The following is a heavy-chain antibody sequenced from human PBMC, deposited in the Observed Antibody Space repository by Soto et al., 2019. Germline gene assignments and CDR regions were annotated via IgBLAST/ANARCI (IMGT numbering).Heavy chain of an antibody. D-gene: IGHD3-22*01. CDR1: GYTFTSYA. V-gene: IGHV1-3*01. Sequence: ASVKVSSKASGYTFTSYAMHWVRQAPGQRLEWMGWINAGNGDTKYSQKFQGRVTITRDTSASTAYMELSSLRSEDTAVHYCARAPRPTYYYDSSGWKWFEPWGQGTLVTVSS. CDR3: ARAPRPTYYYDSSGWKWFEP. CDR2: INAGNGDT. J-gene: IGHJ5*02.